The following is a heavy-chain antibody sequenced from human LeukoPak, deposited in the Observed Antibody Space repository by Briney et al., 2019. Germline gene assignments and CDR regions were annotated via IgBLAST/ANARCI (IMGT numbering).Heavy chain of an antibody. V-gene: IGHV1-3*01. Sequence: ASVKVSCKASGYTFTNYAVNWLRQAPGQRLEWMGWVNAGNGDTKFSQNYQARVTITRDASASTAYMELSSLTSEDTAVYFCARGLWSAHRREYYFDSWGQGTLVTVSS. J-gene: IGHJ4*02. CDR2: VNAGNGDT. CDR3: ARGLWSAHRREYYFDS. D-gene: IGHD3-3*01. CDR1: GYTFTNYA.